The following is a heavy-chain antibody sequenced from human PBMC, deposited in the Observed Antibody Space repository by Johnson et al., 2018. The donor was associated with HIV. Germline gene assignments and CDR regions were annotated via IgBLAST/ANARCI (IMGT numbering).Heavy chain of an antibody. V-gene: IGHV3-7*05. J-gene: IGHJ3*02. CDR3: ARGLRVGAIDAFDI. D-gene: IGHD1-26*01. Sequence: VQLVESGGGLIQPGGSLRLSCAGSGFIFSNYWMNWVRQAPGKGLEWVANIKGDGSEKYYVDSVKGRFTISRDNAKNSLYVQMNSLRAEDTAVYYCARGLRVGAIDAFDIWGQGTTVTVSS. CDR2: IKGDGSEK. CDR1: GFIFSNYW.